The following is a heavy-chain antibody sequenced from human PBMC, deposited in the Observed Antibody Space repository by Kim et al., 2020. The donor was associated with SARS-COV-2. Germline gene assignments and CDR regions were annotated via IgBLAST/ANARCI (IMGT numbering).Heavy chain of an antibody. CDR1: GYTFTSYA. Sequence: ASVKVSCKASGYTFTSYAMHWVRQAPGQRLEWMGWINAGNGNTKYSQKFQGRVTITRDTSASTAYMELSSLRSEDTAVYYCALKLGYCSGGSCHHFDYWGQGTLVTVSS. J-gene: IGHJ4*02. CDR3: ALKLGYCSGGSCHHFDY. V-gene: IGHV1-3*01. D-gene: IGHD2-15*01. CDR2: INAGNGNT.